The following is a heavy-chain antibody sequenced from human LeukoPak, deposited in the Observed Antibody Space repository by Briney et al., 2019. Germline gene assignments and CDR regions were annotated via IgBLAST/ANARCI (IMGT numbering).Heavy chain of an antibody. CDR3: AKEMGSSWYGYYFDY. V-gene: IGHV3-23*01. D-gene: IGHD6-13*01. CDR1: GFTFSSYG. Sequence: GGSLRLSCAASGFTFSSYGMSWVRQAPGKGLEWVSAISGSGGSTYYADSVKGRFTISRDNSKNTLYLQMDSLRAEDTAVYYCAKEMGSSWYGYYFDYWGQGTLVTVSS. J-gene: IGHJ4*02. CDR2: ISGSGGST.